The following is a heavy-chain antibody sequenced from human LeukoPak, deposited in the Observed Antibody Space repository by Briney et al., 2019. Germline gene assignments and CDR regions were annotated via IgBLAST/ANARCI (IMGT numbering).Heavy chain of an antibody. CDR3: ARVALGGYSSSSSGDDY. V-gene: IGHV1-69*05. D-gene: IGHD6-6*01. CDR2: IIPIFGTA. Sequence: SVKVSCKASGGTFSSYAISWVRQAPGQGLEWMGGIIPIFGTANYAQKFQGRVTITTDESMSTAYMELSSLRSEDTAVYYCARVALGGYSSSSSGDDYWGQGTLVTVSS. CDR1: GGTFSSYA. J-gene: IGHJ4*02.